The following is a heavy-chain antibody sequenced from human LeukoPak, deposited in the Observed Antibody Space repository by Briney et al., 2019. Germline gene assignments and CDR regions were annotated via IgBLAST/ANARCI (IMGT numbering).Heavy chain of an antibody. Sequence: ASVEVSCKASGGTFSSYAISWVRQATGQGLEWMGWMNPNSGNTGYAQKFQGRVTMTRNTSISTAYMELSSLRSEDTAVYYCARVKRSLAVSLWFGELFKRNGMDVWGQGTTVTVSS. CDR2: MNPNSGNT. J-gene: IGHJ6*02. CDR3: ARVKRSLAVSLWFGELFKRNGMDV. D-gene: IGHD3-10*01. V-gene: IGHV1-8*02. CDR1: GGTFSSYA.